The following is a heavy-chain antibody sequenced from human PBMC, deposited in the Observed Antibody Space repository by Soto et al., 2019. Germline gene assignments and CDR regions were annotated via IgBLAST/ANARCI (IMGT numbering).Heavy chain of an antibody. Sequence: EVQLVESGGGLVKPGGSLRLSCAASGFTFSSYSMNWVRQAPGKGLEWVSSISSSSSYIYYADSVKGRFTISRDNAKNSLYLQMNSLRAEDTAVYYCASPICSSTSCYPWGQGTLVTVSS. J-gene: IGHJ5*02. CDR2: ISSSSSYI. D-gene: IGHD2-2*01. V-gene: IGHV3-21*01. CDR3: ASPICSSTSCYP. CDR1: GFTFSSYS.